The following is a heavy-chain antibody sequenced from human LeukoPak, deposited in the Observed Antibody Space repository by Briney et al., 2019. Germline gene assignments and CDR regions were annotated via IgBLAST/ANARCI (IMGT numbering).Heavy chain of an antibody. Sequence: ASVKVSCKASGYTFTGYYMHWVRQPPGQGLEGMGWISAYNGNTNYAQKLQGRVTMTTDTSTSTAYMELRSLRSDDTAVYYCARVLYSIAAAGTSGSLDYYYYYMDVWGKGTTVTVSS. J-gene: IGHJ6*03. CDR3: ARVLYSIAAAGTSGSLDYYYYYMDV. D-gene: IGHD6-13*01. CDR1: GYTFTGYY. CDR2: ISAYNGNT. V-gene: IGHV1-18*04.